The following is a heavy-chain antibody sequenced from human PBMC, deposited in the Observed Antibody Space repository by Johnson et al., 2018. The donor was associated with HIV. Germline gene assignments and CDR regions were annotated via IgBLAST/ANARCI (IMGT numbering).Heavy chain of an antibody. CDR1: GFTFSNYA. D-gene: IGHD1-26*01. V-gene: IGHV3-30*04. J-gene: IGHJ3*02. CDR2: ISHDGSNT. CDR3: TRDGIKWALLGAHDAFDI. Sequence: QVQLVESGGGVVQPGRSLRLSCAASGFTFSNYAMHWVRQAPGQGLEWVAVISHDGSNTNYADSVKGRFTISRDNSKNTLYLQMNSLKTEDTAVYYCTRDGIKWALLGAHDAFDIWGQGTMVTVSS.